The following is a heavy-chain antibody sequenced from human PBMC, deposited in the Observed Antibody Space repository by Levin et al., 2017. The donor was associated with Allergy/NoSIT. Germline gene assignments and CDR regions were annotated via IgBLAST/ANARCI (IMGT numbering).Heavy chain of an antibody. CDR1: GFTFSSYS. D-gene: IGHD3-3*01. CDR2: ISSSSSYI. CDR3: ARDYYDFWSGYLLGY. V-gene: IGHV3-21*01. Sequence: GESLKISCAASGFTFSSYSMNWVRQAPGKGLEWVSSISSSSSYIYYADSVKGRFTISRDNAKNSLYLQMNSLRAEDTAVYYCARDYYDFWSGYLLGYWGQGTLVTVSS. J-gene: IGHJ4*02.